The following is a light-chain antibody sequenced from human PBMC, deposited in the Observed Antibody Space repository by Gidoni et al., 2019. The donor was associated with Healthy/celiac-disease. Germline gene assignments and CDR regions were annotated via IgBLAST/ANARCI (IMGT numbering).Light chain of an antibody. CDR1: QSISSW. CDR3: QQYNSYPWT. V-gene: IGKV1-5*01. J-gene: IGKJ1*01. CDR2: DAS. Sequence: TQTSQSTSTPSASVGNRLTITCRASQSISSWLAWYQQKPGKAPKLLIYDASSLESGVPSRFSGSGSGTEFTLAISSQQPDDFATYYCQQYNSYPWTFGQGTKVEIK.